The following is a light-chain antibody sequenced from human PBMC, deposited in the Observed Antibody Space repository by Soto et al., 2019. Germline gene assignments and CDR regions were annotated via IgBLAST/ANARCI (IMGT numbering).Light chain of an antibody. CDR3: MQGTHWPPIT. V-gene: IGKV2-30*01. CDR2: KVS. Sequence: DVVLTQSPLSLPVTLGQPASISCRSTQSLVYSDGNIYLNWFQQRPGQSPRRLIYKVSNRDSGVPDRFSGSGSGTDFTLKISRVEGEDVGVYYCMQGTHWPPITFGQGTRLEIK. J-gene: IGKJ5*01. CDR1: QSLVYSDGNIY.